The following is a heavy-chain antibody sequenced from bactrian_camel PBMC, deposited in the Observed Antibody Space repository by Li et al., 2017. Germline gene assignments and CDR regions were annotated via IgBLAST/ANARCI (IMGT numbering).Heavy chain of an antibody. Sequence: HVQLVESGGGSVQAGGSLRLSCAASGYTYNRNCMAWFRQAPGKEREGVARIATGSGNTYYADSAKGRFTISQDNAKNTLYLQMNSLKPEDTAMYYCAAVRYGGSWYPLCRARSADFGYWGQGTQVTVS. CDR2: IATGSGNT. J-gene: IGHJ6*01. CDR1: GYTYNRNC. V-gene: IGHV3S1*01. CDR3: AAVRYGGSWYPLCRARSADFGY. D-gene: IGHD6*01.